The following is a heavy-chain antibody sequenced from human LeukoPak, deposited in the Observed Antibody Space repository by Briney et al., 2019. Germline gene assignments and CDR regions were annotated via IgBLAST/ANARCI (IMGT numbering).Heavy chain of an antibody. V-gene: IGHV3-21*01. Sequence: KTGGSLRLSCAASGFTFSSYNMNWVRQAPGKGLEWVSSISTSTGFIFYADSMKDRFTISRDNAKNSLYLQMNSLRAEDAAVYYCARVSSPSANDAFDIWGQGTMVTVSS. D-gene: IGHD2-2*01. CDR3: ARVSSPSANDAFDI. CDR1: GFTFSSYN. CDR2: ISTSTGFI. J-gene: IGHJ3*02.